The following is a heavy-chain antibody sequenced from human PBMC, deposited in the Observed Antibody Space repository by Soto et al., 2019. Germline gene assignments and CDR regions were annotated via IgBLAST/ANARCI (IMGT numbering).Heavy chain of an antibody. V-gene: IGHV3-48*03. J-gene: IGHJ6*02. CDR2: ISSSGSTI. CDR3: ARGWQDADF. CDR1: GFTFSSYE. D-gene: IGHD2-15*01. Sequence: LRLSCAASGFTFSSYEMNWVRQAPGRGLEWVSYISSSGSTIYYADSVKGRFTISRDNAKNSLYLQMNSLRAEDTAVYYCARGWQDADFWGQGTTVTVSS.